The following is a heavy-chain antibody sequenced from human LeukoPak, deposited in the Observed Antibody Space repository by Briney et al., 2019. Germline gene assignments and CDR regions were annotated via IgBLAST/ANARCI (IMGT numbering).Heavy chain of an antibody. D-gene: IGHD6-6*01. Sequence: PSETLSLTCAVYGGSFSGYYWSWTRQPPGKGLEWIGEINHSGSTNYNPSLKSRVTISVDTSKNQFSLKLSSVTAADTAVYYCARGRGIAARRFDPWGQGTLVTVSS. CDR1: GGSFSGYY. CDR2: INHSGST. V-gene: IGHV4-34*01. CDR3: ARGRGIAARRFDP. J-gene: IGHJ5*02.